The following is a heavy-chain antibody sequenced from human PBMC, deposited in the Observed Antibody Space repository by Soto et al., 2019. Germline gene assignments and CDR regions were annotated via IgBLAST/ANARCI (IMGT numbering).Heavy chain of an antibody. Sequence: EVQLVESGGGLGHPGGSLRLSCAASGFTFNSHWMHWARQAPGKGLVWISRINSDGSTTNYADSVKGRLTISRDNAKNTVYVQINSLRAEDTAVYYCARGAKGAYYMDVWGKGTMVTVSS. CDR2: INSDGSTT. D-gene: IGHD2-21*01. CDR1: GFTFNSHW. J-gene: IGHJ6*03. V-gene: IGHV3-74*01. CDR3: ARGAKGAYYMDV.